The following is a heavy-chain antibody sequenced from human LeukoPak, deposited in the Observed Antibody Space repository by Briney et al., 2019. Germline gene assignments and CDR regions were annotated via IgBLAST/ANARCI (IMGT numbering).Heavy chain of an antibody. J-gene: IGHJ4*02. V-gene: IGHV3-21*01. CDR1: GFTFSSYS. D-gene: IGHD4-23*01. Sequence: PGGSLRLSCAASGFTFSSYSMNWVRQAPGKGLEWVSSISSSSSYIYYADSVKGRFTISRDNAKNSLYLQMNSLRAEDTAVYYCARDYGGDPGEDYFDYWGQGTLVTVSS. CDR2: ISSSSSYI. CDR3: ARDYGGDPGEDYFDY.